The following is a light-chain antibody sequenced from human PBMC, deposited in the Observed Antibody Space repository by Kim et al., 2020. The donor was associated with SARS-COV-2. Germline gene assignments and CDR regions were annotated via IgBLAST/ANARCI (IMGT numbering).Light chain of an antibody. Sequence: PVVTVTRPCGSSSGAVTSGHHPYWFQKQPGPAPRTLLYDGSRKHSSTPARLSGSLLGGKAALTLSGALPEDEAEYFCLLYYTGYRIFGGGTQLTVL. CDR1: SGAVTSGHH. CDR3: LLYYTGYRI. V-gene: IGLV7-46*01. J-gene: IGLJ2*01. CDR2: DGS.